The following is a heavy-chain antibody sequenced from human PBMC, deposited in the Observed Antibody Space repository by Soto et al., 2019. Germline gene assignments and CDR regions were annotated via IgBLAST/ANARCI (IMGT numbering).Heavy chain of an antibody. Sequence: EVQLLESGGGLVQPGGSLRLSCAASGFTFSSYAMSWVRQAXXXXXEGVSTISGSGGSTYYADSVKGRFTISRDNSKNTLYLQMNXXXAEDTAXXYCAKDRLSGIGGSDYWGQGTLVTVSS. V-gene: IGHV3-23*01. D-gene: IGHD3-10*01. CDR1: GFTFSSYA. CDR2: ISGSGGST. J-gene: IGHJ4*02. CDR3: AKDRLSGIGGSDY.